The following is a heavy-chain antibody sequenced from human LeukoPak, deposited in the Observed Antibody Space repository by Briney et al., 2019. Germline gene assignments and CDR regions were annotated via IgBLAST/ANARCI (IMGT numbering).Heavy chain of an antibody. CDR1: GFTFSSYG. D-gene: IGHD6-19*01. CDR2: ISGSGGST. V-gene: IGHV3-23*01. CDR3: AKDARRTFGLSSGLYRGSYYFDY. J-gene: IGHJ4*02. Sequence: PRGSLRLSCAASGFTFSSYGMSWVRQAPGKVLEWVSAISGSGGSTYYADSVKGRFTISRDNSKNTLFLQVNSLRAEDTAVYYCAKDARRTFGLSSGLYRGSYYFDYWGQGTLVTVSS.